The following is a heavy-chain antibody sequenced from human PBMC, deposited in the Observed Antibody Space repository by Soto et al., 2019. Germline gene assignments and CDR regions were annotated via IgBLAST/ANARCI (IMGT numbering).Heavy chain of an antibody. V-gene: IGHV4-34*01. CDR3: ARARRWIAARTANFGFDP. CDR1: GGSFSGYY. CDR2: INHSGST. Sequence: QVQLQQWGAGLLKPSETLSLTCAVYGGSFSGYYWSWIRQPPGKGLEWIGEINHSGSTNYNPSLNSRFTISVDTSKNQFSLKLSSVTAADTAVYYCARARRWIAARTANFGFDPWGQGTLVTVSS. D-gene: IGHD6-6*01. J-gene: IGHJ5*02.